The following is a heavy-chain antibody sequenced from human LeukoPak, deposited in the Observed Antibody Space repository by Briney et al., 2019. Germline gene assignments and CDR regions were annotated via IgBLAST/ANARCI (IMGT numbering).Heavy chain of an antibody. J-gene: IGHJ4*02. Sequence: SETLSLTCTVSGGSISSYYWSWIRQPPGKGLEWIGYIYTSGSTNYNPSLKSRVTISVDTSKDQFSLKLSSVTAADTAVYYCARLGSQDIVVVPARYYFDYWGQGTLVTVSS. V-gene: IGHV4-4*09. D-gene: IGHD2-2*01. CDR2: IYTSGST. CDR3: ARLGSQDIVVVPARYYFDY. CDR1: GGSISSYY.